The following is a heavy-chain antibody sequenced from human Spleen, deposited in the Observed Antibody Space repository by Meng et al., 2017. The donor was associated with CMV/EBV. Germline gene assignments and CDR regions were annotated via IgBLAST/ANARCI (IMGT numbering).Heavy chain of an antibody. CDR3: ARDSSAFSSIAAPLYYYYYGMDV. CDR1: SYSISSGYY. V-gene: IGHV4-38-2*02. D-gene: IGHD6-6*01. J-gene: IGHJ6*02. Sequence: GSLRLSCTVSSYSISSGYYWGWIRQPPGKGLEWIGSFYYSGSTYYNPSLKSRVTISVDTSKNQFSLKLTSVTAADTAVYYCARDSSAFSSIAAPLYYYYYGMDVWGQGTTVTVSS. CDR2: FYYSGST.